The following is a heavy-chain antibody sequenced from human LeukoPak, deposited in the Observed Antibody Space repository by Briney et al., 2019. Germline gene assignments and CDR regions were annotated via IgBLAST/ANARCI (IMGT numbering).Heavy chain of an antibody. CDR2: ISSSGSTI. V-gene: IGHV3-48*01. CDR3: ARGPSSDYQRAGTFDY. D-gene: IGHD4-17*01. J-gene: IGHJ4*02. CDR1: GFTFSSYH. Sequence: GGSLRLSCAASGFTFSSYHMNWVRQAPGKGLEGVSYISSSGSTIYYADSVKGRFTISRDNAKNSLYLQMNSLRAEDTAVYYCARGPSSDYQRAGTFDYWGQGTLVTVSS.